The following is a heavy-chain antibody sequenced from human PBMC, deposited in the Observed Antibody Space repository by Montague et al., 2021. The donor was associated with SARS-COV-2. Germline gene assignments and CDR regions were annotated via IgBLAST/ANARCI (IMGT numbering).Heavy chain of an antibody. J-gene: IGHJ4*02. CDR1: GGSISSYY. D-gene: IGHD4-17*01. Sequence: SETLSLTCTVSGGSISSYYWGWIRQPPGKGLEWIGYISYSGSTNYNPSLKSRVTISVDTSKNQFSLKLSSVTAADTAVYYCARVGAYGDYTTPPTFDYWGQGTLVTVSS. CDR3: ARVGAYGDYTTPPTFDY. V-gene: IGHV4-59*01. CDR2: ISYSGST.